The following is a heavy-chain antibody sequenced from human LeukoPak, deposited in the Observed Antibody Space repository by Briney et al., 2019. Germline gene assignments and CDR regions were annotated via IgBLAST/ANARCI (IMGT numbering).Heavy chain of an antibody. CDR3: ARDLEKGATVTTDY. J-gene: IGHJ4*02. CDR1: GFTFSSYE. V-gene: IGHV3-48*03. CDR2: ISSSGSTI. D-gene: IGHD4-17*01. Sequence: GGSLRLSCAASGFTFSSYEMNWARQAPGKGLEWVSYISSSGSTIYYADSVKGRFTISRDNAKSSLYLQMNSLRAEDTAVYYCARDLEKGATVTTDYWGQGTLVTVSS.